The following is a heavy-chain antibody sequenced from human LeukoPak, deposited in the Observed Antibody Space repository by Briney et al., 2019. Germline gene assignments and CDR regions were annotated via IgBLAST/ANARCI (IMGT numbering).Heavy chain of an antibody. CDR1: GFTFSSYA. D-gene: IGHD3-10*01. CDR3: ARGAREDY. V-gene: IGHV3-30*04. J-gene: IGHJ4*02. Sequence: GGSLRLSCAASGFTFSSYAMHWVRQAPGKGLEWVAVISYDGSNKYYADSVKGRFTISRDNSKNTLYLQMNSLRAEDTAVYYCARGAREDYWGQGTLVTVSS. CDR2: ISYDGSNK.